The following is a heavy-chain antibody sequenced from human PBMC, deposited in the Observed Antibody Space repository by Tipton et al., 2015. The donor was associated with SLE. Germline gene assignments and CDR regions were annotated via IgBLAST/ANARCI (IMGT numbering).Heavy chain of an antibody. CDR2: IYYSGST. D-gene: IGHD2-15*01. J-gene: IGHJ2*01. CDR1: GGSVSSGNYY. Sequence: TLSLTCTVSGGSVSSGNYYWSWIRQPPGKGLEWIGYIYYSGSTNYSPSLKSRVTISVDTSKNQFSLKLSSVTAADTAVYYCARGYCSGGSCSYWYFDLWGRGTLVTVSS. CDR3: ARGYCSGGSCSYWYFDL. V-gene: IGHV4-61*01.